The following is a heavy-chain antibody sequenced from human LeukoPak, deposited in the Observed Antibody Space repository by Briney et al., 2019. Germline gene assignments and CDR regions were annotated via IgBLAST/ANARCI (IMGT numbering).Heavy chain of an antibody. CDR1: GRFLSSGCYL. V-gene: IGHV4-39*02. D-gene: IGHD2-15*01. CDR3: GSFQWSRLGGFDH. Sequence: SQALSLTCTVSGRFLSSGCYLWAWIREPPGRVLEWIASIYFRGNTNSSPSLESPVTISVDTSKNRFALKLSSVTAADTAVYFCGSFQWSRLGGFDHWGQGTLVSVSS. CDR2: IYFRGNT. J-gene: IGHJ4*02.